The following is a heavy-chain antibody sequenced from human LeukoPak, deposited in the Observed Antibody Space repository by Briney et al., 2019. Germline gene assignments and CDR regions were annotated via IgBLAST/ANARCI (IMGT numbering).Heavy chain of an antibody. CDR3: ARDNSLPDY. V-gene: IGHV3-74*01. D-gene: IGHD3-16*01. CDR2: INSDGSTT. Sequence: PGGSLRLSCAASGFTFSDYYMHWVRQAPGKGLVWVSRINSDGSTTDYADSVKGRFTISRDNAKNTLFLQMNSLRAEDTAVYYCARDNSLPDYWGQGTTVTVSS. CDR1: GFTFSDYY. J-gene: IGHJ4*03.